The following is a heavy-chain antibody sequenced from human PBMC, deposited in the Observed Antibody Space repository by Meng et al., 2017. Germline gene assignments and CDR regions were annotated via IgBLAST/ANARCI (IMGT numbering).Heavy chain of an antibody. CDR2: IYYSGST. J-gene: IGHJ5*02. CDR1: GGSIRSSSYY. Sequence: QVQEPGPGLVKPSETLALPCTDFGGSIRSSSYYLGWIPQPPGKGLEWIGSIYYSGSTYYNPSLKSRVTISVDTSKNQFSLKLSSVTAADTAVYYCARICYDSSGYSPYNWFDPWGQGTLVTVSS. D-gene: IGHD3-22*01. V-gene: IGHV4-39*07. CDR3: ARICYDSSGYSPYNWFDP.